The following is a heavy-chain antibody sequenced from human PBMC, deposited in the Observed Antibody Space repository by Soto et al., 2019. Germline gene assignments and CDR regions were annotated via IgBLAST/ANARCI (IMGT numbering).Heavy chain of an antibody. V-gene: IGHV4-59*01. Sequence: QVQLQESGPGLVKPSETLSLTCTVPGGSISSYYWSWIRQPPGKGLEWIGYIYYSGSTNYNPSLKSRVTISVDTSKNQFSLKLSSVTAADTAVYYCARAIAVAGTWWFDPWGQGTLVTVSS. CDR1: GGSISSYY. CDR3: ARAIAVAGTWWFDP. CDR2: IYYSGST. J-gene: IGHJ5*02. D-gene: IGHD6-19*01.